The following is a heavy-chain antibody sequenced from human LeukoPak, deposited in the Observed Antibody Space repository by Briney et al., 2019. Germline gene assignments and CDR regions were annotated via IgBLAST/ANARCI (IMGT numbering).Heavy chain of an antibody. Sequence: QAGGSLRLSCAASGFTFSSYAMSWVRQAPGKGLEWVSAISGSGGSTYYADSVKGRFTISRDNSKNTLYLQMNSLRAEDTAVYYCAKGSGYSYGHSDYWGQGTLVTVSS. CDR3: AKGSGYSYGHSDY. CDR1: GFTFSSYA. J-gene: IGHJ4*02. V-gene: IGHV3-23*01. CDR2: ISGSGGST. D-gene: IGHD5-18*01.